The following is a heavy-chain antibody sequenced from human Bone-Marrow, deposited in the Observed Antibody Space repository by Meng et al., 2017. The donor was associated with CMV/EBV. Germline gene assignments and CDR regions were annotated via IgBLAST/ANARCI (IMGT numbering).Heavy chain of an antibody. Sequence: GESLKISCAASRFNFGIHPMYWVRQAPGKGLEWVAVISYDGSNQDYADSVKGRFTISRDNSKNTLYLQMNSLRAEDTAVYYCAKRGDSSGTYAMDVWGQGTTVTVSS. J-gene: IGHJ6*02. V-gene: IGHV3-30*18. D-gene: IGHD3-22*01. CDR1: RFNFGIHP. CDR3: AKRGDSSGTYAMDV. CDR2: ISYDGSNQ.